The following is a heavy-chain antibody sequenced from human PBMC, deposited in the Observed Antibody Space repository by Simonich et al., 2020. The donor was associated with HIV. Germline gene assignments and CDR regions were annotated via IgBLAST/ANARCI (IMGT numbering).Heavy chain of an antibody. CDR1: GGSFSGYY. V-gene: IGHV4-34*01. Sequence: QVQLQQWGAGLLKPSETLSLTCAVYGGSFSGYYWSWIRQPPGKRLEWIGEINHSGSTNYNPSLKSRVTISVDTSKNQFSLKLSSVTAADTAVYYCARRHPTTVTTPYFDYWGQGTLVTVSS. J-gene: IGHJ4*02. CDR2: INHSGST. D-gene: IGHD4-17*01. CDR3: ARRHPTTVTTPYFDY.